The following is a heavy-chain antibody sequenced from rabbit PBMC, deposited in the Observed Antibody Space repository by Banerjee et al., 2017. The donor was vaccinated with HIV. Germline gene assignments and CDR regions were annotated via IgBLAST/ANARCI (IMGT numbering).Heavy chain of an antibody. CDR3: ARDLAGVIGWNFGL. J-gene: IGHJ3*01. Sequence: QEQLEESGGDLVKPEGSLTLTCTASGFDFSTSAMCWFRQAPGKGPEWIACIVNGDGGTSYASWAKGRFTISKTSSTTVTLQMTSLTATDTATYFCARDLAGVIGWNFGLWGQGTLVTVS. V-gene: IGHV1S47*01. CDR1: GFDFSTSA. D-gene: IGHD4-1*01. CDR2: IVNGDGGT.